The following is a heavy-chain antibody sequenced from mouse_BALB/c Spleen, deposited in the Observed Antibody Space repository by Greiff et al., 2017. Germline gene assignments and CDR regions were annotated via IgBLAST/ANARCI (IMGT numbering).Heavy chain of an antibody. J-gene: IGHJ3*01. CDR2: ISYDGSN. Sequence: VQLKESGPGLVKPSQSLSLTCSVTGYSITSGYYWNWIRQFPGNKLEWMGYISYDGSNNYNPSLQNRISITRDTSKNQFFLKLNSVTTEATATYYCARDQDDEAWFAYWGQESVVTVSA. V-gene: IGHV3-6*02. CDR3: ARDQDDEAWFAY. CDR1: GYSITSGYY. D-gene: IGHD2-12*01.